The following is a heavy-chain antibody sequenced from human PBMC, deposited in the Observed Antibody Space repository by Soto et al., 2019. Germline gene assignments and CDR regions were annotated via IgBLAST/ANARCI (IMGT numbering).Heavy chain of an antibody. CDR1: GFTFSDSA. CDR3: ARLDGNSFD. CDR2: IISKANNYAT. V-gene: IGHV3-73*02. J-gene: IGHJ4*02. D-gene: IGHD4-4*01. Sequence: EVQLVESGGGLVQPGGSLKLSCTASGFTFSDSAIHWVRQASGKGLEWLGRIISKANNYATVYTASVKGRFTISRDDSKNTAYLQMNSLKTEDTAVYYCARLDGNSFDWGQGTLVTVSS.